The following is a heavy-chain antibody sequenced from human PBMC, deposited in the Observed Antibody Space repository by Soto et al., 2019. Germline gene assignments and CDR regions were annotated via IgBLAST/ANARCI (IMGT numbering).Heavy chain of an antibody. D-gene: IGHD3-9*01. J-gene: IGHJ4*02. Sequence: EVQLVESGGGLVQSGGSLRLSCEASGFSFITYWMNWVRQAPGKGLEWLASIKEDGSENQYVDSVKGRFTISRDNARNSLYLQMNSLSEEATAVYYCVRAISGSFALWGQGTLVIVSS. CDR1: GFSFITYW. CDR3: VRAISGSFAL. V-gene: IGHV3-7*04. CDR2: IKEDGSEN.